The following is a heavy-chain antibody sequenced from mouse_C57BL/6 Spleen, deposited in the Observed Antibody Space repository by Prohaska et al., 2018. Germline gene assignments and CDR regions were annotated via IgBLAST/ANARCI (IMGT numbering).Heavy chain of an antibody. J-gene: IGHJ2*01. CDR3: AGVLRWDY. CDR1: GYTFTSYW. CDR2: IDPSDSYT. V-gene: IGHV1-59*01. D-gene: IGHD1-1*01. Sequence: QVQLQQPGAELVRPGTSVKLSCKASGYTFTSYWMHWVKQRPGQGLEWIGVIDPSDSYTNYNQKFKGKATLTVDTSSSTAYMQLSSLTSEDSAAYYCAGVLRWDYWGQGTTLTVSS.